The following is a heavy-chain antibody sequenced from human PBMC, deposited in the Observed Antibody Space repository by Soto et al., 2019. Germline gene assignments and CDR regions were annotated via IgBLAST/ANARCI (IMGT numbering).Heavy chain of an antibody. J-gene: IGHJ4*02. CDR2: ISGSGGST. CDR1: GFTFSSYA. V-gene: IGHV3-23*01. Sequence: PGGSLRLSCAASGFTFSSYAMSWVRQAPGKGLEWVSAISGSGGSTYYADSVKGRFTISRDNSKNTLYLQMNSLRAEDTAVYYCAKYIRYCSGGSCYSKGDYFDYWGQGTLVTVSS. CDR3: AKYIRYCSGGSCYSKGDYFDY. D-gene: IGHD2-15*01.